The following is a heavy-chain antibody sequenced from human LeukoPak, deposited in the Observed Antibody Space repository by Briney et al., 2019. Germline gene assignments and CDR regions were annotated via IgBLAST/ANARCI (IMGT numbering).Heavy chain of an antibody. V-gene: IGHV4-59*12. CDR3: ARDRYYGPDY. CDR1: GGSISSYY. CDR2: IYYRGTT. Sequence: SETLSLTCTVSGGSISSYYWSWIRQPPGKGLEWIGYIYYRGTTNCNPSLKSRVTISVDTSKNQFSLKLSSVTAADTAVYYCARDRYYGPDYWGQGTLVTVSS. D-gene: IGHD3-10*01. J-gene: IGHJ4*02.